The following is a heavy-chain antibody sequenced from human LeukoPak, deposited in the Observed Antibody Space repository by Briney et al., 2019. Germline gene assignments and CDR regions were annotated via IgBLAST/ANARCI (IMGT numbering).Heavy chain of an antibody. Sequence: PGGSLRLSCAASGFTFSSYAMSWVRQAPGKGLEWVSAISGSGGSAYYADSVKGRFTISRDNAKNSLYLQMNSLRAEDTAVYYCARSPSYDFWSGYYESWGQGTLVTVSS. CDR1: GFTFSSYA. J-gene: IGHJ5*02. CDR3: ARSPSYDFWSGYYES. D-gene: IGHD3-3*01. V-gene: IGHV3-23*01. CDR2: ISGSGGSA.